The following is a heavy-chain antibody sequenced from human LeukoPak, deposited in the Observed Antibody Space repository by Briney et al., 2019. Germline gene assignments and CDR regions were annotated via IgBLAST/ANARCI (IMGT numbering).Heavy chain of an antibody. CDR3: ARDRAWNYFDY. CDR1: GFTFSRHG. D-gene: IGHD3-3*01. V-gene: IGHV3-30*03. Sequence: GRSLRLSCAPSGFTFSRHGMHWVRQAPGKGLEWVAIISNDGSRKYYAHSVEGRFTISRDNSKNTLYLQMDSLRAEDTAVYYCARDRAWNYFDYWGKGTLVTVSS. J-gene: IGHJ4*02. CDR2: ISNDGSRK.